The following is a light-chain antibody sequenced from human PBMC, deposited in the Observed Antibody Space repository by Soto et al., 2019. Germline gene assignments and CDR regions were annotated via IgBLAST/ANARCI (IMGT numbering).Light chain of an antibody. CDR1: SSDVGGYNY. CDR3: SSYTSSSTVV. V-gene: IGLV2-14*01. Sequence: QSVLTQPASVSGSPGQSITISCTGTSSDVGGYNYFSWYQQHPGKATKRMIYDVSNRPSGVSHRFSGSESGNTASLTISGLHAEDEADYYFSSYTSSSTVVFGGGTKLTV. J-gene: IGLJ2*01. CDR2: DVS.